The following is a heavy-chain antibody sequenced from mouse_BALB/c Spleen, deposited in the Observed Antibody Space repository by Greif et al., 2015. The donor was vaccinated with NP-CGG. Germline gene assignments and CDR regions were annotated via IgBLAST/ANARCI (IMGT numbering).Heavy chain of an antibody. CDR2: IWSGGST. V-gene: IGHV2-4*02. J-gene: IGHJ3*01. CDR3: ARKRGLYYDYDGFAY. D-gene: IGHD2-4*01. Sequence: VKLVESGPGLVQPSQSLSITCTVSGFSLTSYGVHWVRQPPGKGLEWLGVIWSGGSTDYNAAFISRLSISKDNSKSQVFFKMNSLQADDTAIYYCARKRGLYYDYDGFAYWGQGTLVTVSA. CDR1: GFSLTSYG.